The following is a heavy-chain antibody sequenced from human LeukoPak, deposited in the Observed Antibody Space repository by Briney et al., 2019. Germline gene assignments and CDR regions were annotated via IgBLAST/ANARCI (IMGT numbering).Heavy chain of an antibody. CDR2: IYWGSSGT. Sequence: GGSLRLSCVVSGFNSEDHAMHWVRQAPGKGLEWVSGIYWGSSGTGYADSVKGRFTVSRDSAKNSLYLQMNSLRPEDTALYYCVKDMNPGGADVWGQGTTVTVSS. V-gene: IGHV3-9*02. D-gene: IGHD3-10*01. J-gene: IGHJ6*02. CDR1: GFNSEDHA. CDR3: VKDMNPGGADV.